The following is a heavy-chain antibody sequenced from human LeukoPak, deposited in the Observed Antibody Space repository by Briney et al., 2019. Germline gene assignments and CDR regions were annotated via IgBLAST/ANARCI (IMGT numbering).Heavy chain of an antibody. Sequence: GGSLRLSCAASGFTVSSNYMSWVRQAPGKGLEWVSVIYSGGSTYYADSVKGRFTISRDNAKNTLYLQMNSLRAEDTAVYYCARDMYYYNSSAFYHYYYGMDVWGQGTTVTVSS. CDR2: IYSGGST. D-gene: IGHD3-22*01. CDR3: ARDMYYYNSSAFYHYYYGMDV. J-gene: IGHJ6*02. V-gene: IGHV3-53*01. CDR1: GFTVSSNY.